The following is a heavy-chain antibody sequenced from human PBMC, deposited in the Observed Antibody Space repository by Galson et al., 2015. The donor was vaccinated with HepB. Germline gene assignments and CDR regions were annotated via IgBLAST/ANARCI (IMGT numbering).Heavy chain of an antibody. J-gene: IGHJ6*02. D-gene: IGHD6-19*01. CDR2: INPSGGST. Sequence: SVKVSCKASGYTFTSYYMHWVRQAPGQGLEWMGIINPSGGSTSYAQKFQGRVTMTRDTSTSTVYMELSSLRSEDTAVYYCARAEASIAVASLVGMDVWGQGTTVTVSS. CDR3: ARAEASIAVASLVGMDV. CDR1: GYTFTSYY. V-gene: IGHV1-46*01.